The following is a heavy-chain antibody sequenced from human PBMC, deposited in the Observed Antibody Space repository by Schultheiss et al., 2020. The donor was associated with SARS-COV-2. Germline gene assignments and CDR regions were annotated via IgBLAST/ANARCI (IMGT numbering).Heavy chain of an antibody. V-gene: IGHV3-30*03. D-gene: IGHD5-18*01. CDR1: GFTFSTYG. J-gene: IGHJ6*02. CDR2: ISYDGSNK. CDR3: ARVGYSYGLYYYYYGMDV. Sequence: GGSLRLSCAASGFTFSTYGMHWVRQAPGKGLEWVAVISYDGSNKYYADSVKGRFTISRDNSKNTVFLQMNSLRAEDTAVYYCARVGYSYGLYYYYYGMDVWGQGTTVTVSS.